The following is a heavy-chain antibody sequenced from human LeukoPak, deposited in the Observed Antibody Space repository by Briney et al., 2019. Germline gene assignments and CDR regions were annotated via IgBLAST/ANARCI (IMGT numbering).Heavy chain of an antibody. Sequence: ASVKVSCKASGGTFSSYAISWVRQAPGQGLEWMGGIIPIFGTANYAQKFQGRVTITADESTSTAYMELSSLRSEDTAVYYCARGPLYEGPLRYQEIYYFDYWGQGTLVTVSS. J-gene: IGHJ4*02. D-gene: IGHD2-2*02. V-gene: IGHV1-69*13. CDR3: ARGPLYEGPLRYQEIYYFDY. CDR2: IIPIFGTA. CDR1: GGTFSSYA.